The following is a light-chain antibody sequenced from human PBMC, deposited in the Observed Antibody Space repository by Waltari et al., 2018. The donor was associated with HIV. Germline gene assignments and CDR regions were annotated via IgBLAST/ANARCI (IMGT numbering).Light chain of an antibody. J-gene: IGLJ1*01. V-gene: IGLV2-14*01. CDR1: SSDDGGYKC. CDR3: SSYTSSSTLV. CDR2: EVS. Sequence: QSGLTQPASVSRAPGQSITISCTGTSSDDGGYKCLPWYQQHTGKAPKLMIYEVSNRPSGVSNRFSGSKSGNTASLTISGLQAEDEADYYCSSYTSSSTLVFGTGTKVTVL.